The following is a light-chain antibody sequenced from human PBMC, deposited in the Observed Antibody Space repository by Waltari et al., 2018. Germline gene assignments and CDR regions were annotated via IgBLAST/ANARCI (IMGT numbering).Light chain of an antibody. V-gene: IGKV1-39*01. J-gene: IGKJ2*01. CDR3: QQSFSIPYI. Sequence: DIQMTPSPSSLSASVGGRVTITCRASQTMSNYLNWYQHKPGKAPKLLIYAANRLQSGVPSRFSGIGSGTNFTLTISSLQPEDFATYYCQQSFSIPYIFGQGTNLEIK. CDR1: QTMSNY. CDR2: AAN.